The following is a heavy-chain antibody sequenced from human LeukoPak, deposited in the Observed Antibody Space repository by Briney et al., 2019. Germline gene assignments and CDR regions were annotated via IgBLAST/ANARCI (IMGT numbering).Heavy chain of an antibody. Sequence: SVKVSCKASGGTFSSYAISWVRQAPGQGFEWMGGIIPIFGTANYAQKFQGRVTITADESTSTAHMELSSLRSEDTAVYYCASRYCSGGSCSPYSGSYYGMDVWGQGTTVTVSS. CDR1: GGTFSSYA. CDR2: IIPIFGTA. V-gene: IGHV1-69*01. D-gene: IGHD2-15*01. J-gene: IGHJ6*02. CDR3: ASRYCSGGSCSPYSGSYYGMDV.